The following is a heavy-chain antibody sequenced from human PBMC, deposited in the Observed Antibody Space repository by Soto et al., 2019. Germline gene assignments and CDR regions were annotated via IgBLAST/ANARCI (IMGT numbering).Heavy chain of an antibody. J-gene: IGHJ4*02. CDR2: INPNSGGT. V-gene: IGHV1-2*02. CDR1: GYTFTGYY. Sequence: ASVKVSCKASGYTFTGYYMHWVRQAPGQGLEWMGWINPNSGGTNYAQKFQGRVTMTRDTSISTAYMELSRLRSDDTAVYYCARASLVIMVYATDPFDSWGKGTLVTVSS. CDR3: ARASLVIMVYATDPFDS. D-gene: IGHD2-8*01.